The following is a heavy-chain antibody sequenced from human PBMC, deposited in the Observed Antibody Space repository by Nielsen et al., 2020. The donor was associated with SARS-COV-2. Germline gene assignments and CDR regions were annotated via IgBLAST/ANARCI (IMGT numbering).Heavy chain of an antibody. CDR1: GGSFSGYY. V-gene: IGHV4-34*01. J-gene: IGHJ4*02. CDR2: INHSGST. CDR3: ARGQVATQFDY. D-gene: IGHD5-12*01. Sequence: SETLSLTCAVYGGSFSGYYWSWIRQPPGKGLEWIGEINHSGSTNYNPSLKSRVTISVDTSKNQFSQKLCSVTAADTAVYYCARGQVATQFDYWGQGTLVTVSS.